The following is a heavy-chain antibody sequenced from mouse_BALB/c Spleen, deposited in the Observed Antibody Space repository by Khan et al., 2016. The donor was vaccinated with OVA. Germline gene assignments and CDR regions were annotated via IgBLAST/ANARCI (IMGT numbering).Heavy chain of an antibody. CDR3: ARVTNSWFAY. Sequence: VQLKESGPGLVKPSQSLYLTCTVTGYSIISDYAWNWIRQFPGNKLEWMGYISYSGSTSYNPSLKSRISITRDTSKKQFFLQLNSVTTEDTATYYCARVTNSWFAYWGQGTLVTVSA. D-gene: IGHD2-13*01. J-gene: IGHJ3*01. CDR2: ISYSGST. V-gene: IGHV3-2*02. CDR1: GYSIISDYA.